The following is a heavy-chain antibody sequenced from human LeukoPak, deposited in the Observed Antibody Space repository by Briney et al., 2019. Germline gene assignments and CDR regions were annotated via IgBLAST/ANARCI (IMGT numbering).Heavy chain of an antibody. CDR3: ARGGSLVFGVLND. CDR1: GYTFTNYY. CDR2: INPNGGGT. Sequence: ASVKVSCKASGYTFTNYYIRWVRQAPGQGLQWMGWINPNGGGTNYAQKFQGRVTMTSDTSITTAYMELSRLRSDDTAMYYCARGGSLVFGVLNDWGQGTLVTVSS. D-gene: IGHD3-16*01. V-gene: IGHV1-2*02. J-gene: IGHJ4*02.